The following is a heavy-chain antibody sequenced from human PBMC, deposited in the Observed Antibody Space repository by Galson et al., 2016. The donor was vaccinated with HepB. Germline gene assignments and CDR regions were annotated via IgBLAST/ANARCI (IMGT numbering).Heavy chain of an antibody. D-gene: IGHD4-11*01. CDR2: LYATGST. V-gene: IGHV4-61*02. Sequence: LSLTCTVSGGSINTDGSNNIYYWSWIRQSAGKGLEWIGRLYATGSTVYNPSLRSRVTMSIDTAKNQFSLRRTSVTAADTAVYYCARASTALFDYWGQGILVTVSS. CDR1: GGSINTDGSNNIYY. J-gene: IGHJ4*02. CDR3: ARASTALFDY.